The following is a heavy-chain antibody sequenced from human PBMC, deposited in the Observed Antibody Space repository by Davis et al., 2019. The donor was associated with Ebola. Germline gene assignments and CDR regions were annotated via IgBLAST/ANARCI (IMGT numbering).Heavy chain of an antibody. CDR1: GFTFSTYA. CDR2: VSYDGNNK. CDR3: ARGGYCSSISCYPHYYYALDV. Sequence: GESLKISCAASGFTFSTYAMHWVRQAPGKGLEWVAIVSYDGNNKYYADSVKGRFTISRDNSKNTLYLQVDSLRAEDTAVYYCARGGYCSSISCYPHYYYALDVWGKGTTVTVSS. J-gene: IGHJ6*04. V-gene: IGHV3-30-3*01. D-gene: IGHD2-2*01.